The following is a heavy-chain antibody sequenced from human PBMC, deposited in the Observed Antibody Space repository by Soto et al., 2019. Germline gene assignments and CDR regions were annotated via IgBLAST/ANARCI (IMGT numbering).Heavy chain of an antibody. V-gene: IGHV4-34*01. J-gene: IGHJ6*02. CDR2: INHSGTT. D-gene: IGHD6-25*01. Sequence: ETLSLTCGVYRGSFSRFYWSWVRQTPGGGLEWIGEINHSGTTNYNPSFQNRVTISVDKSTNNFSLKMTSVTAADAAVYYCARGRGYVYGSNFYGLDVWGQGTTVTVS. CDR1: RGSFSRFY. CDR3: ARGRGYVYGSNFYGLDV.